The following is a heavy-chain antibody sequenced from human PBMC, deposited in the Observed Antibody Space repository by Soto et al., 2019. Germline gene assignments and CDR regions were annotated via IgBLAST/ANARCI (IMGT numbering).Heavy chain of an antibody. CDR2: IYHSGST. CDR1: GGSISSSNW. V-gene: IGHV4-4*02. CDR3: ARDRRPTGTSDAFDI. D-gene: IGHD1-1*01. Sequence: SETLSLTCAVSGGSISSSNWWSWVRQPPGKGLEWIGEIYHSGSTYYNPSLKSRVTISLDKSNNEFSLKLTSVSAADTAVYYCARDRRPTGTSDAFDIWSQGTLVTVSS. J-gene: IGHJ3*02.